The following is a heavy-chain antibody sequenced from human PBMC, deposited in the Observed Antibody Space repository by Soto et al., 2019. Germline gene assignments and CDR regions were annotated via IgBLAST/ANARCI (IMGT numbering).Heavy chain of an antibody. J-gene: IGHJ6*02. CDR2: IYYSGST. D-gene: IGHD6-6*01. Sequence: LSLTCTVSGGSISSYYWSWIRQPPGKGLEWIGYIYYSGSTNYNPSLKSRVTISVDTSKNQFSLKLSSVTAADTAVYYCARASIAARVYYGLDVWGQGTTVTVSS. CDR1: GGSISSYY. CDR3: ARASIAARVYYGLDV. V-gene: IGHV4-59*01.